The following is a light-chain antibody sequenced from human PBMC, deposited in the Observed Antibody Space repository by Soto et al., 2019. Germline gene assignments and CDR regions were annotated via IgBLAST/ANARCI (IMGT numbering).Light chain of an antibody. CDR1: QSVLYSSHNKNY. CDR2: DAS. CDR3: QQRSNWPPT. J-gene: IGKJ1*01. V-gene: IGKV4-1*01. Sequence: DIVMTQSPDSLAVSLGERATINCKSSQSVLYSSHNKNYLGWYQQKPGQAPRLLIYDASNRATGIPARFSGSGSGTDFTLTISSLEPEDFAVYYCQQRSNWPPTFGQGTKVEIK.